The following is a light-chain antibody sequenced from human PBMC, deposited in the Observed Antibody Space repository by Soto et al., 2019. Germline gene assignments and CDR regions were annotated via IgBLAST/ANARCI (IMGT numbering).Light chain of an antibody. J-gene: IGKJ1*01. CDR1: QNVDMF. CDR3: QTYNSAPQT. Sequence: EIVLTQCPVTLFLSPGERYTLSCRASQNVDMFLAWYQQKPGQAPRLLIYDAYNRATGTPARFSGSGSGTDFILTISSLQPEDVATYYCQTYNSAPQTFGPVTQVEIK. CDR2: DAY. V-gene: IGKV3-11*01.